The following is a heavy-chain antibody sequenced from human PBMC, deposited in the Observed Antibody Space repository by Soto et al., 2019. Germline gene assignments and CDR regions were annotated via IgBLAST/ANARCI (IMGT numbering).Heavy chain of an antibody. CDR1: GFTFSSYG. Sequence: GGSLRLSCAASGFTFSSYGMHWVRQAPGKGLEWVAVIWYDGSNKYYADSVKGRFTISRDNSKNTLYLQMNSLRAEDTAVYYCARAVVVPAAMPGSLWGQGTLVTVSS. CDR3: ARAVVVPAAMPGSL. D-gene: IGHD2-2*01. CDR2: IWYDGSNK. J-gene: IGHJ4*02. V-gene: IGHV3-33*01.